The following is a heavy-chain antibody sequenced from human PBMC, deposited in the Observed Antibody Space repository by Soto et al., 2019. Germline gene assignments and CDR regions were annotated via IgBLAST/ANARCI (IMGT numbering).Heavy chain of an antibody. V-gene: IGHV3-21*01. CDR2: ISSSSSYI. J-gene: IGHJ6*03. Sequence: EVQLVESGGGLVKPGGSLRLSCAASGFTFSSYSMNWVRQAPGKGLEWVSSISSSSSYIYYADSVKGRFTISRDNVKNSLYLQMNSLRAEDTAVYYCARVFGDGDYGFYYMDVWGKGTTVTVSS. D-gene: IGHD4-17*01. CDR3: ARVFGDGDYGFYYMDV. CDR1: GFTFSSYS.